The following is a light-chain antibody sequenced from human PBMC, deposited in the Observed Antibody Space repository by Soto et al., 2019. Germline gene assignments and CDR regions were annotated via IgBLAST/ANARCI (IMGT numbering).Light chain of an antibody. J-gene: IGLJ1*01. Sequence: SYELTQSPSVSVAPEKTATITCWGNNSGNKRVHWYRQKPAQAPVLLISYDSDRPSAIPERFSGSNSGNTATLTISRVEAGDEAEYYCQVWDIMTDNYVFGSGTKLTVL. CDR3: QVWDIMTDNYV. CDR1: NSGNKR. V-gene: IGLV3-21*04. CDR2: YDS.